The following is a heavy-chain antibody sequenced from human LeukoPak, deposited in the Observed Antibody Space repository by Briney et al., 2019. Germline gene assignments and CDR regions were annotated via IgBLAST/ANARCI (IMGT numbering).Heavy chain of an antibody. CDR3: ARAPGYCSGGSCYPPRGPFDY. V-gene: IGHV1-2*02. D-gene: IGHD2-15*01. J-gene: IGHJ4*02. CDR2: INPNSGGT. CDR1: GYTFTGYY. Sequence: ASVKVSCKASGYTFTGYYMHWVRQAPGQGLEWMGWINPNSGGTNYAQKFQGRVTTTRDTSISTTYMELSRLRSDDTAVYYCARAPGYCSGGSCYPPRGPFDYWGQGTLVTVSS.